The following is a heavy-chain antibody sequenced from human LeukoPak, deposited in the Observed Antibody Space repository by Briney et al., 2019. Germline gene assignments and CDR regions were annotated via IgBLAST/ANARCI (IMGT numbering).Heavy chain of an antibody. J-gene: IGHJ3*02. V-gene: IGHV3-23*01. D-gene: IGHD2-15*01. CDR2: ISGSGGST. CDR3: AKDGYCSAGSCFSANDAFGI. CDR1: GFTFSSYG. Sequence: GGSLRLSCAASGFTFSSYGMSWLRQAPGKGLEWVSAISGSGGSTYYADSVKGRFTISRDNSKNSLYLQMNSLRAEDTAVYYCAKDGYCSAGSCFSANDAFGIWGQGTMVTVSS.